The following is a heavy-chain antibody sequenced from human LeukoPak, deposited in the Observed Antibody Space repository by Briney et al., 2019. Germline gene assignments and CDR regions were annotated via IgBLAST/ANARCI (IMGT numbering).Heavy chain of an antibody. CDR3: ARGWDCSGGSCSTNFDY. J-gene: IGHJ4*02. Sequence: PSETLSLTCTVSGGSISSGGYYWSWLRQHPGKGLEWIGYIYYSGSTYYNPSLKSRVTISVDTSKNQFSLKLSSVTAADTAVYYCARGWDCSGGSCSTNFDYWGQGTLVTVSS. D-gene: IGHD2-15*01. CDR1: GGSISSGGYY. CDR2: IYYSGST. V-gene: IGHV4-31*03.